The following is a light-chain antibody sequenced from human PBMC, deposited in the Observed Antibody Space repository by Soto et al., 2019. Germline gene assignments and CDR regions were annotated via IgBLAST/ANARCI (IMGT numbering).Light chain of an antibody. CDR3: QQRNIWPPIT. V-gene: IGKV3-11*01. CDR1: QSFSSN. J-gene: IGKJ5*01. CDR2: DAS. Sequence: EIVMTQSPATQSVSPGERVTLSCRASQSFSSNLAWYQQKPGQAPRLLIYDASNRPTGIPARFSGSGSGTDFTLTISSLEPEDFAVYYCQQRNIWPPITFGQGTRLEIK.